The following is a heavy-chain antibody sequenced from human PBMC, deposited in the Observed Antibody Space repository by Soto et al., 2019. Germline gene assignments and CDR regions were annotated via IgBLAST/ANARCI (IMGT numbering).Heavy chain of an antibody. D-gene: IGHD5-18*01. CDR2: MYNSGTT. V-gene: IGHV4-4*08. CDR3: ARAWIQPFYYYYGMDV. CDR1: GGSISSYY. J-gene: IGHJ6*02. Sequence: SETLSLTCTVSGGSISSYYWSWIRQPPGKGLEWIGSMYNSGTTNNNPSLKSRVTIFVDRPKNQFSLKLSSVTAADTAVYYCARAWIQPFYYYYGMDVWGQGTTVTVSS.